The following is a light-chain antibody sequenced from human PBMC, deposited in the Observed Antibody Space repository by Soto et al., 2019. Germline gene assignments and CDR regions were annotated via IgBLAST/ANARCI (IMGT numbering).Light chain of an antibody. J-gene: IGKJ1*01. CDR2: GAS. Sequence: EIVLTQSPGTLSLSPGERATLSCRASQSVRSAFLAWYQQKPGQAPRLLIYGASSRVTGIPDRFSGRGSGTDFTLTISRLEPEDFAVYYCQQYGGSTGTFGQGTKVDIK. CDR3: QQYGGSTGT. CDR1: QSVRSAF. V-gene: IGKV3-20*01.